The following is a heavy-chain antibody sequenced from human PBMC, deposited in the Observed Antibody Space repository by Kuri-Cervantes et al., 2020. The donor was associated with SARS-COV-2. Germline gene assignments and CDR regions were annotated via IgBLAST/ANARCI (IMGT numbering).Heavy chain of an antibody. Sequence: GESLKISCVGSGFSFSTYAMSWVRQAPGKGLQWVSSINGGGEETYYADSVKGRFAISRDNSKNTLSLQLNSLRAEDTAVYYCARDVAAGRAYYYYMDVWGKGTTVTVSS. D-gene: IGHD6-13*01. J-gene: IGHJ6*03. CDR1: GFSFSTYA. CDR2: INGGGEET. CDR3: ARDVAAGRAYYYYMDV. V-gene: IGHV3-23*01.